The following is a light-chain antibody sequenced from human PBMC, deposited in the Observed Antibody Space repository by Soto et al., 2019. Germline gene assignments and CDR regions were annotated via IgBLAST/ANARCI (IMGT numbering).Light chain of an antibody. CDR1: QGISNY. CDR2: AAS. V-gene: IGKV1-27*01. CDR3: QEYNSAPRT. Sequence: DIQMTQSPSSLSVSVGDRVTITCRASQGISNYLAWYQQKPGKVPKLLIYAASTLQSGVPSRFSGSGSGTDFTLTISGLQPEDVATYYCQEYNSAPRTFGPGT. J-gene: IGKJ3*01.